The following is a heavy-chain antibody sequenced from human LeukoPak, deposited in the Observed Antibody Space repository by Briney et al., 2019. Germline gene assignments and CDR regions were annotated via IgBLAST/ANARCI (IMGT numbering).Heavy chain of an antibody. CDR3: ARTVTGISD. CDR2: ISSSSSFI. Sequence: GGSLRLSCAASGFTVSSNYRNWVRQAPGKGLEWVSCISSSSSFIYYADSVKGRFTISRDNAKNSLFLQMNSLRVEDTAVYYCARTVTGISDWGQGTLVTVSS. CDR1: GFTVSSNY. V-gene: IGHV3-21*01. D-gene: IGHD4-17*01. J-gene: IGHJ4*02.